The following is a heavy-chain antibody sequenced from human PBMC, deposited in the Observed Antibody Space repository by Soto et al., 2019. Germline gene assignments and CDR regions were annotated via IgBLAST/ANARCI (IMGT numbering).Heavy chain of an antibody. D-gene: IGHD3-10*01. Sequence: EVQLVESGGGLVQPGGSLRLSCAASGFTFSSYAMHWVRQAPGKGLEYVSAISSNGGSTYYANSVKGRFTISRDNSKNTLYLQMGSLRAEDMAVYYCARSTKVATLIDYWGQGTLVTVSS. CDR2: ISSNGGST. V-gene: IGHV3-64*01. J-gene: IGHJ4*02. CDR1: GFTFSSYA. CDR3: ARSTKVATLIDY.